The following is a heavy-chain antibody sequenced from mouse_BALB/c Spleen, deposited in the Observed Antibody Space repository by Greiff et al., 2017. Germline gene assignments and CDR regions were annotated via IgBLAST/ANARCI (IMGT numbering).Heavy chain of an antibody. CDR3: ARGAITTDAMDY. Sequence: DVQLQESGPGLVKPSQSLSLTCSVTDYSITSGYYWNWIRQFPGNKLEWMGYISYDGSNNYNPSLKNRISITRDTSKNQFFLKLNSVTTEDTATYYCARGAITTDAMDYWGQGTSVTVSS. J-gene: IGHJ4*01. CDR1: DYSITSGYY. CDR2: ISYDGSN. V-gene: IGHV3-6*02. D-gene: IGHD2-4*01.